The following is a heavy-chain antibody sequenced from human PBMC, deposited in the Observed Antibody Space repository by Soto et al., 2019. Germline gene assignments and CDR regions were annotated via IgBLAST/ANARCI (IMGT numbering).Heavy chain of an antibody. V-gene: IGHV4-34*01. D-gene: IGHD2-15*01. CDR3: ARGRRLSVVLVAPSRFDY. CDR1: GGSFSGYY. Sequence: QVQLQQWGAGLLKPSETLSLTCAVYGGSFSGYYWSWIRQPPGKGLEWIGEINHSGSTNYNPSLKRRVTISVNSSKIQFSLKRSSVTAADTAVYYCARGRRLSVVLVAPSRFDYWGQGTLVTVSS. J-gene: IGHJ4*02. CDR2: INHSGST.